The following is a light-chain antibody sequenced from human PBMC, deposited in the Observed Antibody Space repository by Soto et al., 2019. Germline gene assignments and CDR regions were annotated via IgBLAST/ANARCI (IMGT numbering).Light chain of an antibody. J-gene: IGKJ4*01. CDR3: QQYGSSPLLT. CDR1: QSVSRSY. V-gene: IGKV3-20*01. Sequence: EIVLTQSPGTLSLSPGERATLSCRASQSVSRSYLAWYQQKPGQAPRLLIYGASSRAAGIPDRFSGSGSGTDFTLTMSRLEPEDFAVYYCQQYGSSPLLTFGGGTKVEIK. CDR2: GAS.